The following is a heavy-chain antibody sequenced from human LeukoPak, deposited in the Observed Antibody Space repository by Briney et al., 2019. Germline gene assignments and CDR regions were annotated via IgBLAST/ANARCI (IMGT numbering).Heavy chain of an antibody. CDR1: GYTFRGYD. V-gene: IGHV1-18*01. J-gene: IGHJ4*02. CDR2: ISPNNGNT. CDR3: ARGRDSSGWHVADY. Sequence: ASVKVSCKASGYTFRGYDITWVRQAPGQGLEWMGWISPNNGNTNYAQKFQGRVTMTTDTPTSTAYMEMRSLRSDDTAVYYCARGRDSSGWHVADYWGQGTLVTVSS. D-gene: IGHD6-19*01.